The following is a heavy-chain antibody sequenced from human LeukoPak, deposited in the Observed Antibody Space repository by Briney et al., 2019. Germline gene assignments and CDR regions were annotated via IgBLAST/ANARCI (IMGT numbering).Heavy chain of an antibody. CDR1: GFTFSSYS. V-gene: IGHV3-21*01. CDR2: ISSSSSYI. D-gene: IGHD6-13*01. Sequence: SGGSLRLSCAASGFTFSSYSMNWVRQAPGKGLEWVSSISSSSSYIYYADSVKGRFTISRDNAKSSLHLQMNSLRAEDTAVYYCARGKSSSWYVFDYWGQGTLVTVSS. J-gene: IGHJ4*02. CDR3: ARGKSSSWYVFDY.